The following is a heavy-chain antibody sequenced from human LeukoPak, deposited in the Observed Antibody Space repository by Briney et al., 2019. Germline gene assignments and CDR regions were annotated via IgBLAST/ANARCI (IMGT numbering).Heavy chain of an antibody. J-gene: IGHJ5*02. CDR2: IKQDGREM. Sequence: GGSLRLSCAASGFTFSNYWMSWVRQAPGKGLEWVANIKQDGREMNYIDSVKGRFTISRDNAKNSLDLQMNSLRAEDTAVYYCASHCSSTSCYFYFNPWGQGTLVTVSS. V-gene: IGHV3-7*01. D-gene: IGHD2-2*01. CDR1: GFTFSNYW. CDR3: ASHCSSTSCYFYFNP.